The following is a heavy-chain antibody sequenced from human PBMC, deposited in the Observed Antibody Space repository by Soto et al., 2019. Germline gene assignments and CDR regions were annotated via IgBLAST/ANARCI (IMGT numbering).Heavy chain of an antibody. CDR1: GGSIISSDYY. V-gene: IGHV4-39*01. Sequence: SETLSLTCAVSGGSIISSDYYWGWIRQPPGKGLEWIGNIYYSGSASYNPSLKSRVSISVDTSKNQVSLKLSSVTAAATAVYICASGYPSVGFDYWGQGTLVTVSS. D-gene: IGHD5-18*01. CDR3: ASGYPSVGFDY. J-gene: IGHJ4*02. CDR2: IYYSGSA.